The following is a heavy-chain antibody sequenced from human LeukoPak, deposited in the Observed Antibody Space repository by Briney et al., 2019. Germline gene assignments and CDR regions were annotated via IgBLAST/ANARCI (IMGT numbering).Heavy chain of an antibody. D-gene: IGHD2-15*01. V-gene: IGHV4-59*08. Sequence: SETLSLTCTVSGGSISNYYWSWIRQPPGRGLEWIGYIYYNGNTDYNPSLKSRVTISVDTSKNQFSLKLSSVTAADTAVYYCARRDNTWFDPWGQGTLVTVSS. J-gene: IGHJ5*02. CDR3: ARRDNTWFDP. CDR2: IYYNGNT. CDR1: GGSISNYY.